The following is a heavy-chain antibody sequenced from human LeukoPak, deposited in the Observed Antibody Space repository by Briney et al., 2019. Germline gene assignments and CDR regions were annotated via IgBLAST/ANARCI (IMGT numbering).Heavy chain of an antibody. V-gene: IGHV3-23*01. J-gene: IGHJ6*03. CDR2: ISGRCCST. CDR1: VFTFSSYA. CDR3: ADDFWSDYYYMDV. D-gene: IGHD3-3*01. Sequence: GGSLRLSCAASVFTFSSYAMSWVRQAPGKGLEWVSAISGRCCSTYYADSVKGRFTISRDNSKNTLYLQMNSLRAEDTAVYYCADDFWSDYYYMDVWGKGTTVTVSS.